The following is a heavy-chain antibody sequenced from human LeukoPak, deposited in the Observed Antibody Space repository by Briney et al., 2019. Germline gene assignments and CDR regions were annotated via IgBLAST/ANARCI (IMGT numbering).Heavy chain of an antibody. J-gene: IGHJ6*03. CDR2: ISDSGTTI. CDR1: GFTFSNYE. Sequence: GGSLRLSCAASGFTFSNYEMNWVRQAPGKGLEWVSYISDSGTTIYYGDSVKGRFTISRDNAKNSLYLQMNSLRAEDTAVYYCARGRRVYGKDYYYYYMDVWGKGTTVTVSS. CDR3: ARGRRVYGKDYYYYYMDV. D-gene: IGHD3-10*01. V-gene: IGHV3-48*03.